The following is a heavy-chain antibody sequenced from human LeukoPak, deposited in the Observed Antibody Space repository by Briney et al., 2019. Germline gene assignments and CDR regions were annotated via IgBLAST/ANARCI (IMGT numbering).Heavy chain of an antibody. CDR2: IRFDGSNK. D-gene: IGHD5-24*01. J-gene: IGHJ4*02. Sequence: GGSLRLSCAASGFTFSNYGMHWVRQAPGKGLEWVAFIRFDGSNKYYADSLEGRFTISRDNTKNTLYLQMNSLRAEDTAVYYCAKTDGYTFDYWGQGTLVSVSS. V-gene: IGHV3-30*02. CDR3: AKTDGYTFDY. CDR1: GFTFSNYG.